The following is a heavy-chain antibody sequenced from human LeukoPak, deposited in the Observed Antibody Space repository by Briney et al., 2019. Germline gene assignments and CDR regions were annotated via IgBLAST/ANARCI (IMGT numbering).Heavy chain of an antibody. D-gene: IGHD3-10*01. V-gene: IGHV4-61*02. J-gene: IGHJ3*02. CDR3: ARDGGITMVRGVIPNDAFDI. CDR1: GGSISSGNYY. CDR2: IFTSGST. Sequence: SETLSLTCTVSGGSISSGNYYWSWIRQPAGKGLEWIGRIFTSGSTNYNPSLKSRVTISVDTSKNQFSLKLSSVTAADTAVYYCARDGGITMVRGVIPNDAFDIWGQGTMVTVSS.